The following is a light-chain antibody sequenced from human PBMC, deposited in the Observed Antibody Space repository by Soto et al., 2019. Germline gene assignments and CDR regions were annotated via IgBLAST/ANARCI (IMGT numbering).Light chain of an antibody. V-gene: IGLV2-11*01. Sequence: QSVLTQPRSVSGSPGQSVTISCTGTSSDVGGYNYVSWYQQHPGKAPKLIIYDVNKRPSGVPNRFSGSKSGYTASLTISGLQAEDEDDYYCCSYAGSYTVVFGGGTKLTVL. CDR2: DVN. CDR1: SSDVGGYNY. CDR3: CSYAGSYTVV. J-gene: IGLJ2*01.